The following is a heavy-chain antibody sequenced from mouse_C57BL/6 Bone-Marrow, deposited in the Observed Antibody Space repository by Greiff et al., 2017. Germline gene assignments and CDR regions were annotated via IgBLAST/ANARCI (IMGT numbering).Heavy chain of an antibody. CDR2: IYPGSGST. J-gene: IGHJ1*03. CDR1: GYTFTSYW. Sequence: QVQLQQSGAELVKPGASVKMSCKASGYTFTSYWITWVKQRPGQGLEWIGDIYPGSGSTNYNEKFKSKATLTVDTSSSTAYMQLSSLTSEDSAVYYCARPYYSSSWYFDVWGTGTTVTVSS. V-gene: IGHV1-55*01. CDR3: ARPYYSSSWYFDV. D-gene: IGHD2-5*01.